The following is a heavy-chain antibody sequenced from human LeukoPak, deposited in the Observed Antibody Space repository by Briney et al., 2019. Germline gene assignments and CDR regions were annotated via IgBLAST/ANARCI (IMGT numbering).Heavy chain of an antibody. D-gene: IGHD2-15*01. CDR1: GFTFSSYE. CDR3: AKDDYCSA. Sequence: GGSLRLSCAASGFTFSSYEMNWVRQAPGKGLEWVSVIYSNGNTYYADSVKGRFAISRDNSKNTLYLQMNSLRAEDTAVYYCAKDDYCSAWGQGTLVTVSS. CDR2: IYSNGNT. V-gene: IGHV3-53*01. J-gene: IGHJ5*02.